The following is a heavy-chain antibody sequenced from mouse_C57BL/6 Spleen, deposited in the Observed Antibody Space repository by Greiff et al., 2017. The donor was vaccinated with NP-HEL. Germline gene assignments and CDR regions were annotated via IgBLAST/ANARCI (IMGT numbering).Heavy chain of an antibody. D-gene: IGHD2-3*01. CDR3: ARMNDALY. CDR2: ISYDGSN. CDR1: GYSITSGYY. Sequence: VQLQQSGPGLVKPSQSLSLTCSVTGYSITSGYYWNWIRQFPGNKLEWMGYISYDGSNNYNPSLKNRISITRDTSKNQFFLKLNSVTTEDTATYYCARMNDALYWGQGTLVTVSA. J-gene: IGHJ3*01. V-gene: IGHV3-6*01.